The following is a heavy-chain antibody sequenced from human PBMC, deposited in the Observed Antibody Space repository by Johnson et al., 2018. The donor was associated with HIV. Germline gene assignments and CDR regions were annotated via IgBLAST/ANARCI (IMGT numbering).Heavy chain of an antibody. J-gene: IGHJ3*02. CDR3: AKGGGSGWSDAFDI. CDR1: GFTFSSYW. V-gene: IGHV3-7*01. D-gene: IGHD6-19*01. CDR2: IKQDGSEK. Sequence: VQLVESGGGLVQPGGSLRLSCAASGFTFSSYWMSWVRQAPGKGLEWVANIKQDGSEKYYVDSVKGRFTISRDNAKNTLYLQMNSLRAEDTAVYYCAKGGGSGWSDAFDIWGQGTMVTVSS.